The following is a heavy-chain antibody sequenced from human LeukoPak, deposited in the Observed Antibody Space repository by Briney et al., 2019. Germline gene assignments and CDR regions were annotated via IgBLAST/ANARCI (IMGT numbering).Heavy chain of an antibody. CDR2: INPDNGGT. CDR3: ARDPSNSGYDYLYYFDY. J-gene: IGHJ4*02. D-gene: IGHD5-12*01. V-gene: IGHV1-2*02. Sequence: GASLKFSCRASGYTFTAYYMPWVRQAPGQGLEWMGWINPDNGGTNYAQKFQGRVTMTRDMSISTAYMELSRLRSDDTAVYYCARDPSNSGYDYLYYFDYWGQGTLVTVSS. CDR1: GYTFTAYY.